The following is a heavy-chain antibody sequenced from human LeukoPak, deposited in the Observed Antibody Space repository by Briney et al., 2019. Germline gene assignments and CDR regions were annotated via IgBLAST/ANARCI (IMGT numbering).Heavy chain of an antibody. D-gene: IGHD3-22*01. J-gene: IGHJ4*02. V-gene: IGHV4-39*01. CDR2: IYYSGST. Sequence: PSETLSLTCTVTGGSTSSSGYQWGWIRQPPGKGLEWIGSIYYSGSTYYNPSLKSRVTISVDTSKNQFSLNLRSVTAADTAVYYCARLPYYYDSSGHPTSHFDYWGQGTLVTVSS. CDR1: GGSTSSSGYQ. CDR3: ARLPYYYDSSGHPTSHFDY.